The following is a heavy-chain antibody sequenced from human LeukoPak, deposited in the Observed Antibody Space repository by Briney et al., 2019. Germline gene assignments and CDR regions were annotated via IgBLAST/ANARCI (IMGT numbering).Heavy chain of an antibody. V-gene: IGHV4-34*01. CDR3: ARFDLGYCTKGVCYKDYYYYMDV. CDR1: GGSFSGYY. J-gene: IGHJ6*03. Sequence: SETLSLTCAVYGGSFSGYYWSWIRQPPGKGLEWIGEINHSGSTNYNPSLQSRVTISVDTSNNQFSLKLSSVTAADTAVYYCARFDLGYCTKGVCYKDYYYYMDVWGKGTTVSVSS. D-gene: IGHD2-8*01. CDR2: INHSGST.